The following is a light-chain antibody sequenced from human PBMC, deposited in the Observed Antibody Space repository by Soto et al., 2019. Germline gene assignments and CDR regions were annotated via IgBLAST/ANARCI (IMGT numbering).Light chain of an antibody. CDR3: QQRSNWPLT. CDR1: QSVSTSY. CDR2: GAS. J-gene: IGKJ4*01. V-gene: IGKV3D-20*02. Sequence: DIVLTQSPGTLSLSPGDRATLSCRASQSVSTSYLAWYQQKPGQAPRLLIYGASSRATGIPDRFSGSGSGTDFTLTISGLEPEDFAVYYCQQRSNWPLTFGGGTKVDIK.